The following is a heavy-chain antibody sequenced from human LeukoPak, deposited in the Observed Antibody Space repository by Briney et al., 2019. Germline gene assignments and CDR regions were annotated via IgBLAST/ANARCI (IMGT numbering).Heavy chain of an antibody. CDR1: GFTFSAYW. CDR2: IKQDGTEK. J-gene: IGHJ4*02. D-gene: IGHD6-13*01. Sequence: GGSLRLSCVASGFTFSAYWMSWVRQAPGKGLEWVATIKQDGTEKYYVDSVKGRFAISRDNAQNSLYLQMNSLRAEDTAVYYCARIGYSSSSFDYWGQGTLVTVSS. V-gene: IGHV3-7*01. CDR3: ARIGYSSSSFDY.